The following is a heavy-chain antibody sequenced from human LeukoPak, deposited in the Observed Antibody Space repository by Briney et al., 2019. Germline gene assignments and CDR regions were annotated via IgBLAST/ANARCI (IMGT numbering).Heavy chain of an antibody. CDR1: GGFISTYY. CDR3: AMSGSPTYYYYYMDV. V-gene: IGHV4-59*08. Sequence: SEPLSLTCTVSGGFISTYYWTWIRQPPGKGLEWIGHIDYSGSTNSNPSLTSRVTISVDTSQIQFSLKLRSVTAADTAVYYCAMSGSPTYYYYYMDVWGKGTTVTVSS. J-gene: IGHJ6*03. D-gene: IGHD1-26*01. CDR2: IDYSGST.